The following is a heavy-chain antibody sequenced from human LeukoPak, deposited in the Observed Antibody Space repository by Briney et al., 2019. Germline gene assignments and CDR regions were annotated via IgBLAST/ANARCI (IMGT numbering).Heavy chain of an antibody. Sequence: GGSLRLSCAASGFTVSSNYMSWVRQAPGKGLEWVSVIYSGGSTYYADSVKGRLTISRDNSKNTLYLQMNSLRAEDTAVYYCARGKPDSSGYYFLDYWGQGTLVTVSS. CDR3: ARGKPDSSGYYFLDY. CDR1: GFTVSSNY. D-gene: IGHD3-22*01. V-gene: IGHV3-53*01. CDR2: IYSGGST. J-gene: IGHJ4*02.